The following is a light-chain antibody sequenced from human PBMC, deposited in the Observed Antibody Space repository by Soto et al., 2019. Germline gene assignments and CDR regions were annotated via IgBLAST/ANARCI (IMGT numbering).Light chain of an antibody. Sequence: VFTQSPGTLSLSPGERATLSCRASQSVSSSYLAWYQQKPGQAHRLLIYGASSRATGIPDRFSGSGSGTDLTITISRLEPEDFEVYYCQQYGSSPRTFGQGTKVDIK. J-gene: IGKJ1*01. CDR3: QQYGSSPRT. CDR1: QSVSSSY. CDR2: GAS. V-gene: IGKV3-20*01.